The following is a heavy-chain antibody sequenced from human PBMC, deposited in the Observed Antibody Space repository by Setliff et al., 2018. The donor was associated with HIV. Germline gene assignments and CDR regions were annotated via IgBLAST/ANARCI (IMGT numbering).Heavy chain of an antibody. CDR3: ARSPQGGYFDY. Sequence: GGSLRLSCVASGFSFSNYGMHWVRQAPGKGLEWVSIIYSGGTTYYADSVKGRFTISRDNSKNTLYLQMNSLRVEDTAVYHCARSPQGGYFDYWGQGTLVTVSS. CDR2: IYSGGTT. V-gene: IGHV3-53*01. J-gene: IGHJ4*03. CDR1: GFSFSNYG.